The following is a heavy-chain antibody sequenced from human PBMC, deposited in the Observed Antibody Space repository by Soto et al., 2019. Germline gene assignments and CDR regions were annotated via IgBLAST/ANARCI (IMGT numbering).Heavy chain of an antibody. V-gene: IGHV3-9*01. CDR2: INWNSGSV. CDR1: GFTLDDYA. Sequence: EVQLVESGGGLVQPGRSLRLSCTASGFTLDDYAMHWVRQGPGKGLEWVSGINWNSGSVSYADSGKGRFTISRDNAKNSLYLQMTSLAAEATALYYCAKDRDCGISRGMDVWGQGTTVTVSS. CDR3: AKDRDCGISRGMDV. J-gene: IGHJ6*02. D-gene: IGHD1-20*01.